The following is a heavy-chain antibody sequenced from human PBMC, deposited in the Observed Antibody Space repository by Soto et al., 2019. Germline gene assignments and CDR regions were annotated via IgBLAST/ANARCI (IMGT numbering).Heavy chain of an antibody. D-gene: IGHD3-16*01. Sequence: SETLSLTCAVSVGSISSSNWCFWVRQPPGKGLEWIGEIYHSGSTNYNPSLKSRVTISVDKSKNQFSLKLSSVTAADTAVYYCARWPGDGKGWFDTWGQGTLVTVSS. CDR2: IYHSGST. CDR1: VGSISSSNW. CDR3: ARWPGDGKGWFDT. V-gene: IGHV4-4*02. J-gene: IGHJ5*02.